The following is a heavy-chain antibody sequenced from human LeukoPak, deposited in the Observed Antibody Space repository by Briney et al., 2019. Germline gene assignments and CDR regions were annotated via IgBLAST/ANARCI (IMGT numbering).Heavy chain of an antibody. D-gene: IGHD5-12*01. CDR2: IYTSGST. V-gene: IGHV4-61*02. CDR3: ARDGGGYHPQLYYYYYYMDV. CDR1: GGSISSGSYY. J-gene: IGHJ6*03. Sequence: KASQTLSLTCTVSGGSISSGSYYWSWIRQPAGKGLEWIGRIYTSGSTNYNPSLKSRVTISVDTSKNQFSLKLSSVTAADTAVYYCARDGGGYHPQLYYYYYYMDVWGKGTTVTVSS.